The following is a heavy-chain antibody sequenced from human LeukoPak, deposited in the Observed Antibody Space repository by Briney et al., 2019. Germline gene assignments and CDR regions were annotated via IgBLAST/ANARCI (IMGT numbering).Heavy chain of an antibody. Sequence: SETLSLTCAVYGGSFSGYYWSWIRQPPGKGLEWIGEINHSGNTNYNPSLKSRVTISVDTSKNQFSLNLSSVTAADTAVYYCARDQAYDNSGYSLWGQGTLVTVSS. CDR2: INHSGNT. D-gene: IGHD3-22*01. CDR3: ARDQAYDNSGYSL. V-gene: IGHV4-34*01. CDR1: GGSFSGYY. J-gene: IGHJ4*02.